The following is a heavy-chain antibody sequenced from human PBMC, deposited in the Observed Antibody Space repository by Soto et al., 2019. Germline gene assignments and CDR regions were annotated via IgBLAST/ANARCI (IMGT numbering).Heavy chain of an antibody. D-gene: IGHD3-16*01. Sequence: QLQLQESGPGLVKPSETLSLTCTVSGGAISSSGYFWGWIRQPPGKGLDWVGRLSYGGSTFYNPPLKRRVTMSVDTSNNQFHLKLGAVTAEDRAVYYCARLGLGGRDYWGLGTLVTVSS. CDR2: LSYGGST. J-gene: IGHJ4*02. V-gene: IGHV4-39*01. CDR3: ARLGLGGRDY. CDR1: GGAISSSGYF.